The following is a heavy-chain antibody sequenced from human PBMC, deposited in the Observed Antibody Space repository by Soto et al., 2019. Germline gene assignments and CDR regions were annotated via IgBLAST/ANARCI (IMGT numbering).Heavy chain of an antibody. Sequence: GASVKVSCKASGYTFTSYDINWVRQATGQGLEWMGWMNPNSGGTNYAQKFQGRVTMTRDTSISTAYMELSRLRSDDTAVYYCARDAVDCTNGVCYTAYYYGMDVWGQGTTVTVSS. V-gene: IGHV1-2*02. D-gene: IGHD2-8*01. CDR3: ARDAVDCTNGVCYTAYYYGMDV. J-gene: IGHJ6*02. CDR2: MNPNSGGT. CDR1: GYTFTSYD.